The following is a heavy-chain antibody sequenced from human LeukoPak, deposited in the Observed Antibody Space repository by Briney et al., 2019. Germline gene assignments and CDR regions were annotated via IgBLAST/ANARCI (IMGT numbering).Heavy chain of an antibody. J-gene: IGHJ6*03. D-gene: IGHD6-13*01. Sequence: ASVKVSCKVSGYSFTDFYMQWIQQAPGKGLEWMGLFDPEDDETIYAEKFQGRVIITADTSRDTSYMSLSSLRPEDTAVYYCAVTAAGRDYMDVWGKGTTVTVSS. CDR2: FDPEDDET. CDR3: AVTAAGRDYMDV. V-gene: IGHV1-69-2*01. CDR1: GYSFTDFY.